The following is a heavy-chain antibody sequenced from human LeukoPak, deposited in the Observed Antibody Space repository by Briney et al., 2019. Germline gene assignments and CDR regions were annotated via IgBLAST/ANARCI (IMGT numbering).Heavy chain of an antibody. CDR2: IIPIFGTA. V-gene: IGHV1-69*13. Sequence: GASVKVSCKASGGTFISYAISWVRQAPGQGLEWMGGIIPIFGTANYAQKFQGRVTITADESTSTAYMELSSLRSEDTAVYYCARAARIAAAGTPGGTQNNWFDPWGQGTLVTVSS. CDR3: ARAARIAAAGTPGGTQNNWFDP. D-gene: IGHD6-13*01. CDR1: GGTFISYA. J-gene: IGHJ5*02.